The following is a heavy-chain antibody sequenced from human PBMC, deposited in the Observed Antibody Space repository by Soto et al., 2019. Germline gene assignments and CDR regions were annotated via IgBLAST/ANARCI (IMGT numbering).Heavy chain of an antibody. J-gene: IGHJ4*02. Sequence: KVSCKASGYTFSNYGVAWVRRAPGQGLEWMGWISGSNGETKYAQNLQNRVSMTTETSTSTAYMELRSLRPDDTAIYFCGRGGLAVSGTYDYWGQGSLVTVSS. CDR3: GRGGLAVSGTYDY. V-gene: IGHV1-18*01. CDR2: ISGSNGET. D-gene: IGHD6-19*01. CDR1: GYTFSNYG.